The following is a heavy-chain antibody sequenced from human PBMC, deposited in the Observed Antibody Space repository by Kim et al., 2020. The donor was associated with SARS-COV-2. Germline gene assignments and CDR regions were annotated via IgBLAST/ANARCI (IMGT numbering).Heavy chain of an antibody. J-gene: IGHJ4*02. CDR2: ISSSGGTI. V-gene: IGHV3-11*04. D-gene: IGHD1-26*01. CDR1: GFTFSDYY. CDR3: AKFRVSGLGGDD. Sequence: GGSLRLSCAASGFTFSDYYMSWIRQAPGEGPEWISYISSSGGTIYLADSVKGRFTIARDNAKNSLYLQMNSLRVEDTAVYYCAKFRVSGLGGDDWGQGTLVTVSS.